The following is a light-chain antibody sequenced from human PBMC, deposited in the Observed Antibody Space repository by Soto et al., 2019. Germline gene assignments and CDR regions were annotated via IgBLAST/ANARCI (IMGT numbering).Light chain of an antibody. CDR2: GES. V-gene: IGKV3-15*01. J-gene: IGKJ4*01. CDR3: QQYNNWPLT. Sequence: EIVMTQSPATLSLSPGDRATLSCRASQSVRSRLAWFQQKPGQPPRLLIFGESTRATGVPARFSGSGSGTEFTLIISSLQSEDFAVYFCQQYNNWPLTFGGGTKVDIK. CDR1: QSVRSR.